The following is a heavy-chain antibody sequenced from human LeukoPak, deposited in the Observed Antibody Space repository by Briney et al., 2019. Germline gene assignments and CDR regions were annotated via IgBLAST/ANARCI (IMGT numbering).Heavy chain of an antibody. CDR1: GFTFSSCA. J-gene: IGHJ4*02. D-gene: IGHD3-22*01. V-gene: IGHV3-23*01. CDR2: ITGSGQTA. Sequence: PGGSLRLSCAASGFTFSSCAMTWVRQAPGKGLEWVSTITGSGQTAYYADSVKGRFTMSRDNSRNTLYPQMSSLRVEDTAFYYCVKEVLVVIESHFDSWGQGTLVTVSS. CDR3: VKEVLVVIESHFDS.